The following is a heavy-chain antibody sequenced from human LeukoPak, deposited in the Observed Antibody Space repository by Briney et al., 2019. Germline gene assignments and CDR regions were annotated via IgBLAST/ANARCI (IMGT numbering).Heavy chain of an antibody. Sequence: GASVKVSCNASGYTFTSYGISMVRHAPGQGLEWMGWSSAYNGNTNYAQKHQGRVTSTTDTSTSTAYMELRSLRSDDTAVYYCARDRGSYREGGNNWFDPWGQGTLVTVSS. CDR3: ARDRGSYREGGNNWFDP. V-gene: IGHV1-18*01. J-gene: IGHJ5*02. CDR2: SSAYNGNT. D-gene: IGHD1-26*01. CDR1: GYTFTSYG.